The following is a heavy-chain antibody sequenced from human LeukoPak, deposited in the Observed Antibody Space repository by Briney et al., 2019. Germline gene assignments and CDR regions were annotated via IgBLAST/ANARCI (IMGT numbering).Heavy chain of an antibody. Sequence: ASVKVSCKASGYTFTSYDINWVRQATGQGLEWMGWMNPNSGNTGYAQKFQGRVTITADESTSTAYMELSSLRSEDTAVYYCATKGYCSGGSCYYYYYGMDVWGQGTTVTVSS. CDR3: ATKGYCSGGSCYYYYYGMDV. CDR2: MNPNSGNT. CDR1: GYTFTSYD. V-gene: IGHV1-8*01. J-gene: IGHJ6*02. D-gene: IGHD2-15*01.